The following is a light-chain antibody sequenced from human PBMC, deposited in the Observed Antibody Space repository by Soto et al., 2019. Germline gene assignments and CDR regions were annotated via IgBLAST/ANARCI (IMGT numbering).Light chain of an antibody. J-gene: IGKJ4*01. Sequence: DIQMTRSPSSVSGSVGAGVIIPCRASQAFGILLAWYQQKRGKAPKLLIYRISTLQGGVPSRFSGSESGTDFTLTISSVQPEDSATYYCQQAATFPLTFGGGTEVEIK. CDR1: QAFGIL. V-gene: IGKV1-12*01. CDR3: QQAATFPLT. CDR2: RIS.